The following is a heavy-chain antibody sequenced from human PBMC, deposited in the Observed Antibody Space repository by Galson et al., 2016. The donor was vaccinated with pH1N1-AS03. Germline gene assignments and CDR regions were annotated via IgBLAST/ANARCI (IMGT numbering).Heavy chain of an antibody. D-gene: IGHD3-16*02. CDR1: GFTFSDYG. Sequence: SLRLSCAASGFTFSDYGMHWVRQAPGKGLEWVAIIWHDGSNKFYADSVKGRFTISRDNSKNTLYLEMKSLRVEDTAVYYCARDRHYYDYIWGTYRYDWYFDLWGRGTLVTVSS. CDR2: IWHDGSNK. J-gene: IGHJ2*01. V-gene: IGHV3-33*08. CDR3: ARDRHYYDYIWGTYRYDWYFDL.